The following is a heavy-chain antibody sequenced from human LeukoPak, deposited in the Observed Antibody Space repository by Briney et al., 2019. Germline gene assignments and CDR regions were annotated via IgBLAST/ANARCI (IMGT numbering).Heavy chain of an antibody. Sequence: PGESLKISCQGSGYSFTSYWVGWVRQMPGKGLEWMGIIYPGDSDTRYSPSFQGQVTISADKSISTAYLQWSSLKASDTAIYYCARPMATTRPELYGMDVWGQGTTVTVSS. D-gene: IGHD5-24*01. CDR3: ARPMATTRPELYGMDV. J-gene: IGHJ6*02. CDR1: GYSFTSYW. V-gene: IGHV5-51*01. CDR2: IYPGDSDT.